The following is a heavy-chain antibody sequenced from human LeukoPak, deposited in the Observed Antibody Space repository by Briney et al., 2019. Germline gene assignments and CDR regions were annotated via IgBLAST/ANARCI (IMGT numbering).Heavy chain of an antibody. D-gene: IGHD6-19*01. CDR2: IIPIFGTA. CDR1: GGTFSSYA. J-gene: IGHJ4*02. CDR3: ARELHAVAGREY. Sequence: SVKVSCKASGGTFSSYAISWVRQAPGQGPEWMGRIIPIFGTANYAQKFQGRVTITTDESTSTAYMELSSLRSEDTAVYYCARELHAVAGREYWGQGTLVTVSS. V-gene: IGHV1-69*05.